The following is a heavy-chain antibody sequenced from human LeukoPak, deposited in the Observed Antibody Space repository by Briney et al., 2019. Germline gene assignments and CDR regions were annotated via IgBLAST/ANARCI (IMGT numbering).Heavy chain of an antibody. Sequence: SVKVSSKASGGTFSSYAISWVRQAPGLGLEWMGGSIPIFGTANYAQKFQGRVTITADESTSTAYMELSSLRSEDTAVYYCAVPRGCSGGSCYSVDYYYYMDVWGKGTTVTISS. D-gene: IGHD2-15*01. CDR3: AVPRGCSGGSCYSVDYYYYMDV. J-gene: IGHJ6*03. V-gene: IGHV1-69*13. CDR2: SIPIFGTA. CDR1: GGTFSSYA.